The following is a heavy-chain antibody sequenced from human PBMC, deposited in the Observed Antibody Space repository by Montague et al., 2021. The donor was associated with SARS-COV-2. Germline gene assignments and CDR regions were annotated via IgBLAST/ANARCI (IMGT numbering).Heavy chain of an antibody. D-gene: IGHD6-19*01. CDR1: GGSFSGYY. J-gene: IGHJ4*02. CDR2: INHSGST. CDR3: ARDRPRSSGWPYYFDY. V-gene: IGHV4-34*01. Sequence: SETLSLTCAVYGGSFSGYYWSWIRQPPGKGLEWIGEINHSGSTNXNPSLKSRVTISVDTSKNQFSLKLSSVTAADTAVYYCARDRPRSSGWPYYFDYWGQGTLVTVSS.